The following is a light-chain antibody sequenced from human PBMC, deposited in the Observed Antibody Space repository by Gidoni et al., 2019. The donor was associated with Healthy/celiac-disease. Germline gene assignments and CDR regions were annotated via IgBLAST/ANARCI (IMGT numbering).Light chain of an antibody. CDR2: QDS. V-gene: IGLV3-1*01. CDR1: KLGDKY. J-gene: IGLJ2*01. Sequence: SYELTQPPSVSGSPGQTASITCSGDKLGDKYACWYQQKPGQSPVLVIYQDSKRPSGIPERFSGSNSGNTATLTISGTQAMDEADSYCQAWDSSIVVFGGGTKLPVL. CDR3: QAWDSSIVV.